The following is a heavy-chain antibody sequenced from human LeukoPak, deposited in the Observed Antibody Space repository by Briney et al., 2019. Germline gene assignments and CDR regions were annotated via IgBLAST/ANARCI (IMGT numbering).Heavy chain of an antibody. Sequence: ASETLSLTCTVSGYSISSGYYWGWIRQPPGKGLEWIGSIYHSGSTYYNPSLKSRVTISVDTSKNQFSLKLSSVTAADTAVYYCARDGYSSSWSRVWNWFDPWGQGTLVTVSS. CDR3: ARDGYSSSWSRVWNWFDP. J-gene: IGHJ5*02. D-gene: IGHD6-13*01. V-gene: IGHV4-38-2*02. CDR1: GYSISSGYY. CDR2: IYHSGST.